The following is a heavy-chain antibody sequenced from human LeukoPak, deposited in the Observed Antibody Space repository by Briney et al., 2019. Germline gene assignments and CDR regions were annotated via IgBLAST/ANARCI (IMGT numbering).Heavy chain of an antibody. V-gene: IGHV1-69*06. CDR3: ARGAMSAAWVIDY. J-gene: IGHJ4*02. CDR2: IIPIFGTA. Sequence: ASVKVSCKASGGTFSSYAISWVRQAPGQGLEWMGGIIPIFGTANYAQKFQGRVTITADKSTSTAYMELSSLRSEDTAVYYCARGAMSAAWVIDYWGQGTLVTVSS. CDR1: GGTFSSYA. D-gene: IGHD5-18*01.